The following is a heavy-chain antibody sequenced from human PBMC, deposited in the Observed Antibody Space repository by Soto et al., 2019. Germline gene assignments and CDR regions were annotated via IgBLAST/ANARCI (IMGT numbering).Heavy chain of an antibody. CDR2: IYYSGST. CDR3: ASLFYYDASGFYHSFDY. CDR1: GGSISSSSYY. Sequence: QLQLQESGPGLVKPSETLSLTCTVSGGSISSSSYYWAWIRQPPGKGLEWIGSIYYSGSTYYNPSLKSRVTISADTPKSQFSLKLTSVTAADTAVYYCASLFYYDASGFYHSFDYWGQGTLVTVSS. V-gene: IGHV4-39*01. J-gene: IGHJ4*02. D-gene: IGHD3-22*01.